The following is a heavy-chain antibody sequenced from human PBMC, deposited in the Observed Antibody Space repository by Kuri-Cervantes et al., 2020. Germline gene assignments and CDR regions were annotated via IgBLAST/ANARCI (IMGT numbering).Heavy chain of an antibody. V-gene: IGHV2-70D*14. CDR1: GFSLSTSGMR. CDR3: ARIPGSGSPYVGLAFDI. Sequence: SGPTLVKPTETLTLTCTFSGFSLSTSGMRVSWIRQPPGKALEWLARIDWDDDKFYSTSLKTRLTISKDTSKNQVVLTMTNMDPVDIATYYCARIPGSGSPYVGLAFDIWGQGTMVTVSS. J-gene: IGHJ3*02. CDR2: IDWDDDK. D-gene: IGHD1-26*01.